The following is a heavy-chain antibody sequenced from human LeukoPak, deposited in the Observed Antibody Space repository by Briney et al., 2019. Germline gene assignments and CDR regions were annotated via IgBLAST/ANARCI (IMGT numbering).Heavy chain of an antibody. Sequence: ALVKVSCKVSGYTLTELSMHWVRQAPGKGLEWMGGFDPEDGETVYAQKFQGRVTMTEDTSTDTAYMELSSLRSEDTAVYYCATHGLLRDSSGYYFDYWGQGTLVTVSS. J-gene: IGHJ4*02. CDR2: FDPEDGET. CDR1: GYTLTELS. D-gene: IGHD3-22*01. V-gene: IGHV1-24*01. CDR3: ATHGLLRDSSGYYFDY.